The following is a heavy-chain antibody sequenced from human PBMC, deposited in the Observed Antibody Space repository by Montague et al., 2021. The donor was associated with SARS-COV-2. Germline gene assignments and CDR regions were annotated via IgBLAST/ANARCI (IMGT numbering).Heavy chain of an antibody. CDR3: ARDSELGNEARDI. D-gene: IGHD7-27*01. J-gene: IGHJ3*02. CDR1: GDSVSSRTAA. Sequence: CAISGDSVSSRTAAWYWIRQSPSRGLEWLGRTFYRSTFYHDYAPSAKSRIIINADTSKNQFSLQLSSVTPDDTAVYYCARDSELGNEARDIWGRGTMVTVSS. V-gene: IGHV6-1*01. CDR2: TFYRSTFYH.